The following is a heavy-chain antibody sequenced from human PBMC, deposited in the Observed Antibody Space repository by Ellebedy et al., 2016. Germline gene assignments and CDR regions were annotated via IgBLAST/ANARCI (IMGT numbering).Heavy chain of an antibody. CDR2: IYYSGST. V-gene: IGHV4-39*01. CDR3: ARHNPSFDY. J-gene: IGHJ4*02. CDR1: GGSISSHY. Sequence: SETLSLTCTVSGGSISSHYWGWIRQPPGKGLEWIGSIYYSGSTYYNPSLKSRVTISVDTSKNQFSLKLSSVTAADTAVYYCARHNPSFDYWGQGTLVTVSS.